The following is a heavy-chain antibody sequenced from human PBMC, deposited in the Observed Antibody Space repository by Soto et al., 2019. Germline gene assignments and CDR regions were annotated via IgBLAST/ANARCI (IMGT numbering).Heavy chain of an antibody. J-gene: IGHJ4*02. CDR2: IIPIFGTA. D-gene: IGHD3-22*01. V-gene: IGHV1-69*13. CDR1: GGTFSSYA. CDR3: ARVPYYYDSSGYYDDFDY. Sequence: SVKVSCKASGGTFSSYAISWVRQAPGQGLEWMGGIIPIFGTANYAQKFQGRVTITADESTSTAYLELSSLRSEDTAVYYCARVPYYYDSSGYYDDFDYWGQGTLVTVSS.